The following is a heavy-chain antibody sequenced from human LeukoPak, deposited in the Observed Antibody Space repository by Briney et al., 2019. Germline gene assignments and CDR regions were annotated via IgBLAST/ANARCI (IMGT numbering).Heavy chain of an antibody. CDR3: ARATVAAAAHGWFDP. J-gene: IGHJ5*02. CDR2: INPSGGST. D-gene: IGHD6-13*01. V-gene: IGHV1-46*01. Sequence: GASVKVSCKASGYTFTSYYMHWVRQAPGQGLEWMGIINPSGGSTSYAQKFQGRVTMTRDTSTSTVYMELSSLRSEDTAVYYCARATVAAAAHGWFDPWGQGTLVTVSS. CDR1: GYTFTSYY.